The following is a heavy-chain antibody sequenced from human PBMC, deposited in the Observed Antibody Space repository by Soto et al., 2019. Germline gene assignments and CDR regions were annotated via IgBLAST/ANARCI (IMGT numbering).Heavy chain of an antibody. CDR1: GYSFTSYW. V-gene: IGHV5-51*01. D-gene: IGHD3-10*01. CDR2: IYPGDSDT. CDR3: ARHPDYYGSGSYAPDREYYMDV. Sequence: GESLKISCKGSGYSFTSYWIGWVRQMPGKGLEWMGIIYPGDSDTRYSPSFQGQVTISADKSISTAYLQWSSLKASDTAMYYCARHPDYYGSGSYAPDREYYMDVWGKGTTVTVSS. J-gene: IGHJ6*03.